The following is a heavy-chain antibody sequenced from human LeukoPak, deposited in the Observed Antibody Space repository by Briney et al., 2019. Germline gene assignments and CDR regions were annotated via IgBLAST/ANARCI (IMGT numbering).Heavy chain of an antibody. D-gene: IGHD5-18*01. V-gene: IGHV4-4*02. CDR2: IYHSGST. CDR1: AGSMSSSKW. Sequence: SETLSLTCDVAAGSMSSSKWWSWVRQTPGKGLEWLGAIYHSGSTNYNPSLKSRVTISVDKSKNQFSLKLSSVTAPDTALYYCARVGSSYGYSGYFDYLGQGTLVTVSS. J-gene: IGHJ4*02. CDR3: ARVGSSYGYSGYFDY.